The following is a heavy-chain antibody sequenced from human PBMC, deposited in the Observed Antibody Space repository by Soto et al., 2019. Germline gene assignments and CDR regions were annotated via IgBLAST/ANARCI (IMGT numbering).Heavy chain of an antibody. J-gene: IGHJ4*02. CDR3: VRGDNWNDEASDY. Sequence: GGSLRLSCAASGFMFSNHGMHWVRQAPGKGLEWVAVIWSDGNNRYYADSVKGRFTISRDNSKNKVYLQMNSLRAEDTAVYYCVRGDNWNDEASDYWGQGT. CDR1: GFMFSNHG. D-gene: IGHD1-1*01. V-gene: IGHV3-33*01. CDR2: IWSDGNNR.